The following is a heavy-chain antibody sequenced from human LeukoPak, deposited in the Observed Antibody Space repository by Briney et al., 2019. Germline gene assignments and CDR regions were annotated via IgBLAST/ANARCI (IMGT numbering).Heavy chain of an antibody. Sequence: GGSLRLSCAASGFTFSSYWMSWVRQAPGKGLKWVANIKQDGSEKYYVDSVKVRFTISRDNAKNSLYLQMNSLRAEDTAVYYCARLPQPYCSGGSCYVDYWGQGTLVTVSS. V-gene: IGHV3-7*01. CDR1: GFTFSSYW. CDR2: IKQDGSEK. CDR3: ARLPQPYCSGGSCYVDY. J-gene: IGHJ4*02. D-gene: IGHD2-15*01.